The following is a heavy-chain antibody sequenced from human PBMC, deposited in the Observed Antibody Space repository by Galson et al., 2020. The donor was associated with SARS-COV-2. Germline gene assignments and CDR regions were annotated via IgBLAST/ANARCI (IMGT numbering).Heavy chain of an antibody. J-gene: IGHJ4*02. V-gene: IGHV3-33*01. Sequence: GSLRLSCAASGFTFHNYAIHWVRQAPGKGLEWVAVIWFDGMNKYYADSVNGRFTISRDNSKNTVFLQMNSLRVDDTAIYYCARELKEAATDYWGQGTLVTVSS. CDR2: IWFDGMNK. CDR3: ARELKEAATDY. D-gene: IGHD6-13*01. CDR1: GFTFHNYA.